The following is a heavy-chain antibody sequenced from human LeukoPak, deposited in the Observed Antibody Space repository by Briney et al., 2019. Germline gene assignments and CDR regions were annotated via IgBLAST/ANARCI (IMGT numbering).Heavy chain of an antibody. CDR3: ATPALDQDPRNSSAYHVLDY. V-gene: IGHV4-34*01. J-gene: IGHJ4*02. Sequence: SETLSLTCAVYGGSFSGYYWNWLRQPPGKGLEWIGEINHDGSTNYNPSLKSRLTISIDTSKNQFSLKLTSVTAADTAVYYCATPALDQDPRNSSAYHVLDYWGQGTLVTVSS. D-gene: IGHD3-22*01. CDR2: INHDGST. CDR1: GGSFSGYY.